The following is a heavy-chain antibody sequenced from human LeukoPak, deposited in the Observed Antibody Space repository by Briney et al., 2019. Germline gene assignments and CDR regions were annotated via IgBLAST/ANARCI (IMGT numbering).Heavy chain of an antibody. CDR2: MYTSGST. J-gene: IGHJ3*02. CDR3: ARALGGNPDAFDI. CDR1: GGSISSYY. Sequence: SETLSLTCTVSGGSISSYYWAWIRQPAGEGLEWIGRMYTSGSTNYNPSLKSRVTMSVDTSKNQFSLKLSSVTAADTAVYYCARALGGNPDAFDIWGQGTMVTVSS. V-gene: IGHV4-4*07. D-gene: IGHD4-23*01.